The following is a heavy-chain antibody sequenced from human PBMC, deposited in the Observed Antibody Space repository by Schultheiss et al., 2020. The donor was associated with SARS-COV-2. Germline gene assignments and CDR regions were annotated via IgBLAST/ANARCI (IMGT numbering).Heavy chain of an antibody. D-gene: IGHD3-22*01. Sequence: GGSLRLSCAASGFTFSSYAMSWVRQAPGKGLEWVSAISGSGGSTYYADSVKGRFTISRDNSKNTLYLQMNSLRDEDTAVYYCARDTGITMIVVVITGAFDIWGQGTMVTVSS. CDR1: GFTFSSYA. V-gene: IGHV3-23*01. CDR2: ISGSGGST. J-gene: IGHJ3*02. CDR3: ARDTGITMIVVVITGAFDI.